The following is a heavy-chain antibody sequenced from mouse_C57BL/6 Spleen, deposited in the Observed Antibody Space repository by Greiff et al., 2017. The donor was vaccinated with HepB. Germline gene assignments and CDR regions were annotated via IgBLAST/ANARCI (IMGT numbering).Heavy chain of an antibody. CDR3: AIVREAYYWYFDG. V-gene: IGHV1-53*01. Sequence: QVQLQQSGTELVKPGASVKLSCKASGYTFTSYWMHWVKQRPGQGLEWIGNINPSNGGTNYNEKFKSKATLTVDKSSSTAYMQLSSLTSEDSAVYYCAIVREAYYWYFDGWGTGTTVTVSS. D-gene: IGHD2-5*01. CDR1: GYTFTSYW. J-gene: IGHJ1*03. CDR2: INPSNGGT.